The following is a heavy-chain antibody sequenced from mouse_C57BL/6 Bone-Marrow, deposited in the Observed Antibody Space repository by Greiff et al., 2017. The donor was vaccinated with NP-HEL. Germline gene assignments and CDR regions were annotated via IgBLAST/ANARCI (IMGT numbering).Heavy chain of an antibody. J-gene: IGHJ1*03. D-gene: IGHD2-5*01. V-gene: IGHV3-8*01. Sequence: EVKLVESGPGLAKPSQTLSLTCSVTGYSITSDYWNWIRKFPGNKLEYMGYISYSGSTYYNPSLKSRISITRDTSKNQYYLQLNSVTTEDTATYYCARGDSNYAWYFDVWGTGTTVTVSS. CDR1: GYSITSDY. CDR2: ISYSGST. CDR3: ARGDSNYAWYFDV.